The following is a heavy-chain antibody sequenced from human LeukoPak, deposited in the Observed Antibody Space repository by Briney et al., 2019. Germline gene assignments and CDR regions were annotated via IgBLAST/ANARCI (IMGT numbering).Heavy chain of an antibody. CDR1: GFTVSSNY. V-gene: IGHV3-53*04. Sequence: GGSLRLSCAASGFTVSSNYMSWVRQAPGKGLEWVSVIYSGGSTYYADSVQGRFTISRHNSKNTLYLQMNSLRAEDTAVYYCARDVLTVTDAFDIWGQGTMVTVSS. CDR3: ARDVLTVTDAFDI. CDR2: IYSGGST. D-gene: IGHD4-17*01. J-gene: IGHJ3*02.